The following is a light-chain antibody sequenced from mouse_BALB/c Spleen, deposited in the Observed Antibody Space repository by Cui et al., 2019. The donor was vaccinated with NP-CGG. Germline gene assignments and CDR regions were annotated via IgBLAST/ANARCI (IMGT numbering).Light chain of an antibody. CDR1: TGAVTTSNY. CDR2: GTK. CDR3: ALWYSNHWV. Sequence: QAVVTQESAPTTLPGETVTLTCRSSTGAVTTSNYANWVQEKPDHLFNGLIGGTKNRAPGVPARFSGSLIGDKAALTITGAQTEDEAIYFCALWYSNHWVFGGGTKLTVL. J-gene: IGLJ1*01. V-gene: IGLV1*01.